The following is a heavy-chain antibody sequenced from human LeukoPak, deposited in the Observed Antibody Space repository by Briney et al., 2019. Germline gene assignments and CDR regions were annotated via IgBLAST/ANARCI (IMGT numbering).Heavy chain of an antibody. CDR3: ASEKNYGDKYFDS. D-gene: IGHD4-17*01. J-gene: IGHJ4*02. Sequence: ASVKVSCKASGDTFNIHYFHWIRQAPGQGLEWVGIINRVDGIRDNAQTFQGRLMLTKDTSTSTAYMELSSLRSEDTAIYYCASEKNYGDKYFDSWGQGTVVTVSS. CDR2: INRVDGIR. V-gene: IGHV1-46*02. CDR1: GDTFNIHY.